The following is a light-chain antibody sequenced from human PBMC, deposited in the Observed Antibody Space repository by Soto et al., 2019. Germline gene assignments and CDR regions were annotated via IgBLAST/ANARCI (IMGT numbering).Light chain of an antibody. CDR3: LQDYSYPLT. V-gene: IGKV3-15*01. CDR1: QSVSSN. J-gene: IGKJ4*01. CDR2: GAS. Sequence: EIVMMQSPATLSVSPGERATLSCRASQSVSSNLAWYQQKPGQAPRLLIYGASTRATGIPARFSGSGFGTEFTLTISSLQSEDSATYYCLQDYSYPLTFGGGTKVEIK.